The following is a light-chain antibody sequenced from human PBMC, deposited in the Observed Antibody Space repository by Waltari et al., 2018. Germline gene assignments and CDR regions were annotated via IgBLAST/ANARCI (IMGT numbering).Light chain of an antibody. CDR1: QRVLYSSNNKNN. CDR2: WAS. Sequence: DIVMTHSPDSLAVSLGERATIKCTASQRVLYSSNNKNNLAWYQQKPGQPPKLLIYWASTRKSGVPDRFSGSGSGTDFTLTIISLQAEDVAVYYCQQYYSTPPYTFGQGTKLEIK. J-gene: IGKJ2*01. V-gene: IGKV4-1*01. CDR3: QQYYSTPPYT.